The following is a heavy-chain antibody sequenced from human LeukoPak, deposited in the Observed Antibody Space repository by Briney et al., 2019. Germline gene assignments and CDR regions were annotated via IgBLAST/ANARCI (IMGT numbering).Heavy chain of an antibody. CDR2: INGRGATI. Sequence: GGSLRLSCAASGFNFNKYEMNWVRQAPGKRPEWISYINGRGATIENADSVRGRGTISRDNAKNSLFLQMNSLRAEDTAVYYCARDGDNGWDFDCWGQGTLVTVSS. V-gene: IGHV3-48*03. CDR3: ARDGDNGWDFDC. D-gene: IGHD6-19*01. CDR1: GFNFNKYE. J-gene: IGHJ4*02.